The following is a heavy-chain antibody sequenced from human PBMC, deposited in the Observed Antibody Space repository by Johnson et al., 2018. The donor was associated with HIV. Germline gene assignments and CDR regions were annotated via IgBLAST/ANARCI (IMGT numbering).Heavy chain of an antibody. D-gene: IGHD2-15*01. J-gene: IGHJ3*02. V-gene: IGHV3-30*02. CDR2: IRYDGSNK. Sequence: QVQLVESGGGVVQPGGSLRLSCAASGFTFSSYGMHWVRQAPGKGLEWVAFIRYDGSNKYSADSVKGRFTISRDNSKNTLYLQMNSLRAEDTAVYYCASYCSGGSCYRRSPSDAFDIWGQGTMVTVSS. CDR3: ASYCSGGSCYRRSPSDAFDI. CDR1: GFTFSSYG.